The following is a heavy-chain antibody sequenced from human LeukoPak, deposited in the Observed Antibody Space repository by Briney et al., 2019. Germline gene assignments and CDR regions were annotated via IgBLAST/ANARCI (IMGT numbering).Heavy chain of an antibody. CDR1: GFTFSSYA. V-gene: IGHV3-49*04. CDR3: TRGGAYELRYFDWLSVY. CDR2: IRSKAYGGTT. Sequence: GGSLRLSCAASGFTFSSYAMSWVRQAPGKGLEWVGFIRSKAYGGTTEYAASVKGRFTISRDDSKSIAYLQMNSLKTEDTAVYYCTRGGAYELRYFDWLSVYWGQGTLVTVSS. D-gene: IGHD3-9*01. J-gene: IGHJ4*02.